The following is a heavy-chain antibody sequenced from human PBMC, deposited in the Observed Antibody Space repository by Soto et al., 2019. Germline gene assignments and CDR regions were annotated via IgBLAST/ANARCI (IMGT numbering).Heavy chain of an antibody. J-gene: IGHJ5*02. CDR1: GGSISGGDYY. CDR3: ARGRRDYYGSGERGYWFDP. V-gene: IGHV4-30-4*01. D-gene: IGHD3-10*01. Sequence: SETLSLTCTVSGGSISGGDYYWSWIRQPPGKGLEWIGYIYYSGSTYYNPSLKSPVTISVVTSKNQFSLKLSSVTAADTAVYYCARGRRDYYGSGERGYWFDPWGQGTLVTVSS. CDR2: IYYSGST.